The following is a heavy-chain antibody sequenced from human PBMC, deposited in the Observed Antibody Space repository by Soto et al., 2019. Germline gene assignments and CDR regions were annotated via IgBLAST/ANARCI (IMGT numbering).Heavy chain of an antibody. CDR3: AKDLKIGDFWSGYSPYGMDV. CDR1: GITFGSYA. J-gene: IGHJ6*02. Sequence: GGSLRLSCAASGITFGSYAFHWVRQAPGKGLEGVATMSFDGSNKYYADSVKGRFTISRDNSKNTLYLQMNSLRAEDTAVYYCAKDLKIGDFWSGYSPYGMDVWGQGTTVTVSS. CDR2: MSFDGSNK. V-gene: IGHV3-30*18. D-gene: IGHD3-3*01.